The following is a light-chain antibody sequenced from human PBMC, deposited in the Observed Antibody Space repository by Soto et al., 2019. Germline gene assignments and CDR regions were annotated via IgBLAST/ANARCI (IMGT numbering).Light chain of an antibody. CDR1: QSVRSSY. CDR2: GAS. CDR3: QQYGSSPS. V-gene: IGKV3-20*01. Sequence: EIVLTQSPGTLSLSPGERVTLSCRASQSVRSSYLAWYQQKPGQAPSLLIYGASNRATGIPDRFSGSGSGTDFTLTISRLEPEDFAVYYCQQYGSSPSFGGGTKVEIK. J-gene: IGKJ4*01.